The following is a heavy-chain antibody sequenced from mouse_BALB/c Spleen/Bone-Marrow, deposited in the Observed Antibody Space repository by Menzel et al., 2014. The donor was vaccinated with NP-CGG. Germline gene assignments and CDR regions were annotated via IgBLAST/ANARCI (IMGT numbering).Heavy chain of an antibody. V-gene: IGHV1-18*01. D-gene: IGHD1-1*01. Sequence: VQLKESGPELVKPGASVKISCKTSGYTFTEYTMHWVKQSHGKSLEWIGGINPNNGGTSYNQKFKGKATLTVDKSSSTAYMELRSLTSEDSAVYYCAREAYYYGSSPGWFAYWGQGTLVTVSA. CDR2: INPNNGGT. CDR1: GYTFTEYT. CDR3: AREAYYYGSSPGWFAY. J-gene: IGHJ3*01.